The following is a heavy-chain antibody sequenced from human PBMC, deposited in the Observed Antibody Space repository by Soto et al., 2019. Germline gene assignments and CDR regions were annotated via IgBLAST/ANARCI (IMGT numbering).Heavy chain of an antibody. CDR1: GYSFTSYW. J-gene: IGHJ5*02. CDR2: IYPGESDT. V-gene: IGHV5-51*01. D-gene: IGHD3-9*01. Sequence: GDSLKISCKGSGYSFTSYWIGWVRQMPGKGLEWMGIIYPGESDTRYSPSFQGQVTISADKSISTAYLQWSSLKASDTAMYYCARAYYDILTGSHLSWFDPWGQGTLVT. CDR3: ARAYYDILTGSHLSWFDP.